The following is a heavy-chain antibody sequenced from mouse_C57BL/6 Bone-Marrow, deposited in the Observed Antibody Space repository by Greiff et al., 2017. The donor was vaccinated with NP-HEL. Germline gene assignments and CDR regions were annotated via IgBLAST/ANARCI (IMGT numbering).Heavy chain of an antibody. CDR3: ARDDYDDGFAY. V-gene: IGHV1-81*01. CDR2: IYPRSGNT. D-gene: IGHD2-4*01. J-gene: IGHJ3*01. Sequence: QVQLQQSGAELARPGASVKLSCKASGYTFTSYGISWVKQRTGQGLEWIGEIYPRSGNTYYNEKFKGKATLTADKSSSTAYMQLSSLTSEDSAVYFCARDDYDDGFAYWGQGTLVTVSA. CDR1: GYTFTSYG.